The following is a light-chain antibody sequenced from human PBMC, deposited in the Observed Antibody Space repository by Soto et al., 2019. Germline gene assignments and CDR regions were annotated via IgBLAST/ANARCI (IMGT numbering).Light chain of an antibody. J-gene: IGKJ4*01. Sequence: SQRTQSPSTLSASVGDRVTITCRASQSISSWLAWYQQKPGKAPKLLSFDASSLESGVPSRFSGSGSGTQFTLTISSLQSDDFGTYYCQQYNTHSFGGGTKVDIK. V-gene: IGKV1-5*01. CDR3: QQYNTHS. CDR2: DAS. CDR1: QSISSW.